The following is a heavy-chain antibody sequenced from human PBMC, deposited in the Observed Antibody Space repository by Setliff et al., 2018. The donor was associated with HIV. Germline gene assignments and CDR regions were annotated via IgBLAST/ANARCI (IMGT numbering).Heavy chain of an antibody. D-gene: IGHD3-3*01. V-gene: IGHV4-39*01. J-gene: IGHJ6*03. Sequence: SETLSLTCTVTGGSISTNNFYWGWIRQPPGKGLQWIGSIYFTGDSYYDPSLKSRVTTSVDTSNNQFSLILSPVTAADTAVYYCARGTAYYNFWSGYSQDYYYYMDVWGKGTTVTVSS. CDR1: GGSISTNNFY. CDR3: ARGTAYYNFWSGYSQDYYYYMDV. CDR2: IYFTGDS.